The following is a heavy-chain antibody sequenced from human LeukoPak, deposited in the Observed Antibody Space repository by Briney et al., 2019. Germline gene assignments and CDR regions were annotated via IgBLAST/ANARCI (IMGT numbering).Heavy chain of an antibody. D-gene: IGHD6-13*01. CDR3: ARMGSIAAAGIPFDY. J-gene: IGHJ4*02. Sequence: PGGSLRLSCAASGFTVSSNYMSWVRQAPGKGLEWVSVIYSGGSTYYADSVKGRFTISRDNSKNTLYLQMNSLRAEDTAVYYCARMGSIAAAGIPFDYWGQGTLVTVPS. CDR2: IYSGGST. CDR1: GFTVSSNY. V-gene: IGHV3-53*01.